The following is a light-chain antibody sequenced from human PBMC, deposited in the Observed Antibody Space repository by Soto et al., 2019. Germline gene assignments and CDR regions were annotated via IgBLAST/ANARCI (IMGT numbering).Light chain of an antibody. CDR3: QQYNNWPLT. V-gene: IGKV3-15*01. Sequence: EVVMTQSPATLSLSLGDRATLSCKASQSVSSNLAWYQQKPGPAPRLLIYGASTRATGIPARFSGSGSGTEFTLTISSLQSEDFAVYSCQQYNNWPLTFGGGTKVDNK. CDR2: GAS. CDR1: QSVSSN. J-gene: IGKJ4*01.